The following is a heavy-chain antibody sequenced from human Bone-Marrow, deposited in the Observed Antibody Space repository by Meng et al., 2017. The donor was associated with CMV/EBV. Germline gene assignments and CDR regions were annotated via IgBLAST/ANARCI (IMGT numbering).Heavy chain of an antibody. J-gene: IGHJ4*02. D-gene: IGHD6-6*01. Sequence: QEQLRQSVPGLVKPPQTPSPTAAIYGDSVSSNSAALNWIRQFPSRGLEWLGRTYYRSKWYNDYAVSVKSRITINPDTSKNQFSLQLNSVTPEDTAVYYCARVEQLIFDYWGQGTLVTVSS. CDR3: ARVEQLIFDY. CDR1: GDSVSSNSAA. CDR2: TYYRSKWYN. V-gene: IGHV6-1*01.